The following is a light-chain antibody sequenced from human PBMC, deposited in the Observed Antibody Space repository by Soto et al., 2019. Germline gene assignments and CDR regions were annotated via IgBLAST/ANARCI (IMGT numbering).Light chain of an antibody. Sequence: IQMTQSPSSLSASVGDRVTITCRASRYIRSDLSWYQQRPGQAPKVLIYAASSLQSGVPLRFSGSGSGTDFTLTISSLQPEDFATYYCLQDYNYPWTFGQGTKVEIK. CDR2: AAS. V-gene: IGKV1-6*01. J-gene: IGKJ1*01. CDR3: LQDYNYPWT. CDR1: RYIRSD.